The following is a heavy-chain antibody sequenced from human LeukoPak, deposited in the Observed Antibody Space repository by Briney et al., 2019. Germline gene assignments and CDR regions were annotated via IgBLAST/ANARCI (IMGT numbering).Heavy chain of an antibody. CDR3: ARPHLWIGELYFDY. J-gene: IGHJ4*02. CDR1: GFTFSSYW. Sequence: PGGSLRLSCAASGFTFSSYWMSWVRQAPGKGLEWVANIKQDGSEKYYVDSVKGRFTISRDNAKNSLYLQMNSLRAEDTAVYYCARPHLWIGELYFDYWGQGTLVTVSS. D-gene: IGHD3-10*01. V-gene: IGHV3-7*01. CDR2: IKQDGSEK.